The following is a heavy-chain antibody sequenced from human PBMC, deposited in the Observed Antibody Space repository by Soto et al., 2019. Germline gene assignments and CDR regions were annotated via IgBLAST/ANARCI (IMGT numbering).Heavy chain of an antibody. V-gene: IGHV4-34*01. CDR3: ARGHRVVVVPAAPGHYYYMDV. CDR2: INHSGST. D-gene: IGHD2-2*01. Sequence: QVQLQQWGAGLLKPSETLSLTCAVYGGSFSGYYWSWIRQPPGKGLEWLGEINHSGSTNYNPSLKSRVTISVDTSKNQFSLKLSSVTAADTAVYYCARGHRVVVVPAAPGHYYYMDVWGKGTTVTVSS. J-gene: IGHJ6*03. CDR1: GGSFSGYY.